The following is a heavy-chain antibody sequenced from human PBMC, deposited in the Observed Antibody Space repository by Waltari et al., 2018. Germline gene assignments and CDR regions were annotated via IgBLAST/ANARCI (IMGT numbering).Heavy chain of an antibody. Sequence: EVQLLESGGGLVQPGGSLRLSCAASGFTFSSYAMSWVRQAPGKGLEWVSAISGSGGSTYYADSVKGRFTISRDNSKNTLYLQMNSLRAEDTAVYYCAKAVLYQLLPYYYYMDVWGKGTTVTISS. CDR3: AKAVLYQLLPYYYYMDV. D-gene: IGHD2-2*01. V-gene: IGHV3-23*01. CDR1: GFTFSSYA. CDR2: ISGSGGST. J-gene: IGHJ6*03.